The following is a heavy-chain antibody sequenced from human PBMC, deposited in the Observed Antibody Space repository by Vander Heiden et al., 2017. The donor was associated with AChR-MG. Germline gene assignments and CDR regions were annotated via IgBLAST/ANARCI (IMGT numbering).Heavy chain of an antibody. D-gene: IGHD2-2*01. CDR2: ISGSGGST. CDR1: GFPFSTYA. V-gene: IGHV3-23*01. J-gene: IGHJ5*02. Sequence: EVQLLESGGGLVQPGGSLRPPCPALGFPFSTYAMSWVRQAPGKGLEWVSGISGSGGSTYYADSVKGRFTISRDNSKNTLYLQMNSLRAEDTAVYYCAKVYCSSTSCHSGWFDPWGQGTLVTVS. CDR3: AKVYCSSTSCHSGWFDP.